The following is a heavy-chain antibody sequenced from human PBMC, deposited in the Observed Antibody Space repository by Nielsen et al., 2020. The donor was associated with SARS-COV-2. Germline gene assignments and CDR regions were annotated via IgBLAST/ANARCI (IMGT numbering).Heavy chain of an antibody. J-gene: IGHJ4*02. Sequence: GSLKISCAASGFTFSDYYMNWIRQAPGKGLEWVSNISTNGCTINYADSVKGRFTISRDNSKNTLYLQMNSLRAEDTAVYYCAKDMGFWSGYHHRSFDYWGQGTLVTVSS. V-gene: IGHV3-11*01. D-gene: IGHD3-3*01. CDR1: GFTFSDYY. CDR3: AKDMGFWSGYHHRSFDY. CDR2: ISTNGCTI.